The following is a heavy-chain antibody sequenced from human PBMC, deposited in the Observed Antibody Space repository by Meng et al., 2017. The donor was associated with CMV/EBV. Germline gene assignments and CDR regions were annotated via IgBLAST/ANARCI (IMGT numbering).Heavy chain of an antibody. J-gene: IGHJ6*02. CDR3: ARDQDIVVVPAAINIYYYDGMDV. CDR1: GFTFSSYS. D-gene: IGHD2-2*01. Sequence: GESLKTSCAASGFTFSSYSMNWVRPAPGKGLEWVSSISSSSSYIYYADSLKGRFTISRDNAKNSLYLQMNSLRAEDTAVYYCARDQDIVVVPAAINIYYYDGMDVWGQGTTVTVSS. V-gene: IGHV3-21*01. CDR2: ISSSSSYI.